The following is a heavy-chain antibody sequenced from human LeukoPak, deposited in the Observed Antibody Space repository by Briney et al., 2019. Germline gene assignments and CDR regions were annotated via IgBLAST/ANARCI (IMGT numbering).Heavy chain of an antibody. J-gene: IGHJ5*02. V-gene: IGHV3-30*02. D-gene: IGHD3-10*01. Sequence: GGSLRLSCAASGFTFSNYGMHWVRQAPDKGLEWVAFIRYEGSSKYYADSVKGRFTISRDNSKNTLYLQMDSLRPEDTAIYYCAKDLLRDRWFGESWGQGTLVTVSS. CDR3: AKDLLRDRWFGES. CDR2: IRYEGSSK. CDR1: GFTFSNYG.